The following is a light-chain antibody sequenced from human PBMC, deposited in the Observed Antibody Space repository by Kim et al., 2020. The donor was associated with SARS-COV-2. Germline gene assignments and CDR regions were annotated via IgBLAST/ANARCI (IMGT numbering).Light chain of an antibody. Sequence: EIVLTQSPATLSLSPGERATLSCRASQSVSSYLAWYQQKPGQAPRLLIYDASNRATGIPDRFSGSGSGADFTLTISSLEPEDFAVYYCQHRSNWPPTFVGGTKVDIK. J-gene: IGKJ4*01. CDR1: QSVSSY. CDR3: QHRSNWPPT. V-gene: IGKV3-11*01. CDR2: DAS.